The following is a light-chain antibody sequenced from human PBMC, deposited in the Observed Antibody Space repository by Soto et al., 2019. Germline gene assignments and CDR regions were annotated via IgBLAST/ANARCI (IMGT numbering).Light chain of an antibody. CDR1: SSNIGAGYD. V-gene: IGLV1-40*01. CDR2: GNS. CDR3: HSYASGRSGKV. Sequence: QSVLTQPPSVSGAPGQRVTISCTGSSSNIGAGYDVYWYQQLPGTAPKLPIYGNSNRPSGVPDRFSGSKSGTSASLALTGLEAEDEDEYYCHSYASGRSGKVFGGGTKLTVL. J-gene: IGLJ3*02.